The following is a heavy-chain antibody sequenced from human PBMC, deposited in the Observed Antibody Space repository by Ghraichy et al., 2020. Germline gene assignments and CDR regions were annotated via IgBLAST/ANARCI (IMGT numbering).Heavy chain of an antibody. CDR2: ISGSGGST. CDR3: VKDERRYYYDSSGYPPAY. V-gene: IGHV3-23*01. D-gene: IGHD3-22*01. Sequence: GGSLRLSCAASGFIFSSYAMNWVRQAPGKGLEWVSAISGSGGSTYYADSVKGRFTISRDNSKNTLYLQMNSLRAEDTAVYYCVKDERRYYYDSSGYPPAYCGQGTLFTVSS. J-gene: IGHJ4*02. CDR1: GFIFSSYA.